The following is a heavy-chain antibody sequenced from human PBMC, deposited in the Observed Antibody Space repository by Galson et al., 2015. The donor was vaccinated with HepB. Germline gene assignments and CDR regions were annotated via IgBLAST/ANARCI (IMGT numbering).Heavy chain of an antibody. CDR2: IIPIFGTA. J-gene: IGHJ4*02. D-gene: IGHD2-2*02. V-gene: IGHV1-69*13. Sequence: SVKVSCTASGGTFSSYAISWVRQAPGQGLEWMGGIIPIFGTANYAQKFQGRVTITADESTSTAYMELSSLRSEDTAVYYCARSVELLYRSYFDYWGQGTLVTVSS. CDR3: ARSVELLYRSYFDY. CDR1: GGTFSSYA.